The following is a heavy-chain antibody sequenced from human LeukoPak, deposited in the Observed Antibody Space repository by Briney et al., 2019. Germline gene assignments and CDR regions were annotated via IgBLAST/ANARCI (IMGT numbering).Heavy chain of an antibody. CDR1: GFTFSSYS. V-gene: IGHV3-48*01. CDR3: ARGPYKDFLSGYSDY. J-gene: IGHJ4*02. Sequence: QTGGSLRLSCSASGFTFSSYSMNWVRQAPGKGLEWVSYISSSSTTIYYADSVKGRFTISRDNAKNSLYLQMNSLRVADTAVYYCARGPYKDFLSGYSDYWGQGTLVTVSS. D-gene: IGHD3-3*01. CDR2: ISSSSTTI.